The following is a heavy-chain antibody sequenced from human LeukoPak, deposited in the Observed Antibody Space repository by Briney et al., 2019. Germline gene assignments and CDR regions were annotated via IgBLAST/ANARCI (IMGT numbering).Heavy chain of an antibody. CDR1: GFTFSDPW. Sequence: GGSLRLSCAASGFTFSDPWMSWVRQAPGKGLEWVGRIKSIADGAATEYAAAVQGRFTISRDDSTNTLYLQMDSLKSEDTAVYYCTTYGDYGGLSDHWGQGTLVTVSS. CDR2: IKSIADGAAT. V-gene: IGHV3-15*01. D-gene: IGHD4-17*01. CDR3: TTYGDYGGLSDH. J-gene: IGHJ5*02.